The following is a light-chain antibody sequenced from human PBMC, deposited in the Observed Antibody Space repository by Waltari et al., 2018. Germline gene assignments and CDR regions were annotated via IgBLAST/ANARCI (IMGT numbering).Light chain of an antibody. V-gene: IGLV2-8*01. CDR3: NSYGGSNNLV. J-gene: IGLJ2*01. CDR1: SSPFCRSNY. Sequence: QSALTQPPSASVSPGQSVTIPCPRPSSPFCRSNYFSWYQQHPGKAPKLMIYDVSKRPSGVPDRFSGSKSGNTASLTVSGLQAEDEADYYCNSYGGSNNLVFGGGTKLTVL. CDR2: DVS.